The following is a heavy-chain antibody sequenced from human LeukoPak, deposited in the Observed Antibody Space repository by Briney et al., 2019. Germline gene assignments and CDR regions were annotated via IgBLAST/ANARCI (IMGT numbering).Heavy chain of an antibody. J-gene: IGHJ4*02. Sequence: PGGSLRLSCAASGFTFSSYAMSWVRQAPGKGLEWVSAISGSGGSTYYADSVKGRFTISRDNSKNTLYLQMNSLRAGDTAVYYCAKVYSSSWSYYFDYWGQGTLVTVSS. CDR2: ISGSGGST. CDR1: GFTFSSYA. CDR3: AKVYSSSWSYYFDY. D-gene: IGHD6-13*01. V-gene: IGHV3-23*01.